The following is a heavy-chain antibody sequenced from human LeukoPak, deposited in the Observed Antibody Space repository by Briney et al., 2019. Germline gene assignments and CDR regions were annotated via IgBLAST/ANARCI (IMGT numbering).Heavy chain of an antibody. Sequence: SQTLSLTCTVSGGSISSGDYYWSWISQPPGKGLEWIGYIYYSGSTYYNPSLKSRVTISLDTSKNRFSLKLSSVTAADTAVYFFATHNSGYDSGNDAFDIWGQGTMVTVSS. CDR2: IYYSGST. D-gene: IGHD3-22*01. CDR3: ATHNSGYDSGNDAFDI. J-gene: IGHJ3*02. V-gene: IGHV4-30-4*08. CDR1: GGSISSGDYY.